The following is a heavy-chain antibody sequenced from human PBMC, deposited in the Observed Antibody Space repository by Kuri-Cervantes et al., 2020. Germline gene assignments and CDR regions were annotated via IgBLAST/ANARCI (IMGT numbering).Heavy chain of an antibody. CDR2: IYYSGST. D-gene: IGHD3-22*01. J-gene: IGHJ5*02. Sequence: ESLKISCTVSGGSISSSSYYWGWIRQPPGKGLEWIGSIYYSGSTYYNPSLKSRVTISVDTSKNQFSLKLSSVTAADTAVYYCARAGSSGYWVGWFDPWGQGTLVTVSS. CDR3: ARAGSSGYWVGWFDP. CDR1: GGSISSSSYY. V-gene: IGHV4-39*01.